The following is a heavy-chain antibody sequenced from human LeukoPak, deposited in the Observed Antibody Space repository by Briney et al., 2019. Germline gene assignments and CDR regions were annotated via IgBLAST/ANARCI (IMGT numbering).Heavy chain of an antibody. J-gene: IGHJ4*02. CDR3: AATHSGPIDY. V-gene: IGHV1-24*01. Sequence: ASVKVSCKVSGYTLTELSMHWVRQAPGKGLEWMGGFDPEDGETIYAQKFQGRVTMTEDTSTDTAYTELSSLRSEDTALYYCAATHSGPIDYWGQGTLVTVSS. D-gene: IGHD1-26*01. CDR2: FDPEDGET. CDR1: GYTLTELS.